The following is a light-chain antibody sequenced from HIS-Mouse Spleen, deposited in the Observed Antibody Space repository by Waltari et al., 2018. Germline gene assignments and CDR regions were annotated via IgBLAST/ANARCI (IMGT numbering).Light chain of an antibody. J-gene: IGKJ4*01. CDR2: WAS. Sequence: DIVMTQSPDSLAGPLGERATINCKSSQSVLYSSNNKNYLAWYQQKPGQPPKLLIYWASTRESGVPDRFSGSGSGTDFTLTISSLQAEDVAVYYCQQYYSTPSFGGGTKVEIK. CDR3: QQYYSTPS. CDR1: QSVLYSSNNKNY. V-gene: IGKV4-1*01.